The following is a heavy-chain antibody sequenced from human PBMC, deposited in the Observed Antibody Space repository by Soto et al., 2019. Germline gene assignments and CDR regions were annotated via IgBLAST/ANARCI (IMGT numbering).Heavy chain of an antibody. CDR2: ISSTSTYI. CDR3: AKEKDPILIYYAMAV. V-gene: IGHV3-21*01. J-gene: IGHJ6*02. D-gene: IGHD3-16*01. Sequence: PGGSLRLSCVASGFTFSNYNMHWFRQAPGKGLEWVSSISSTSTYIHYADSVKGRFTVSRDNAKNSLYLQMNSLRAEDTAVYYCAKEKDPILIYYAMAVWGQGTTVTVSS. CDR1: GFTFSNYN.